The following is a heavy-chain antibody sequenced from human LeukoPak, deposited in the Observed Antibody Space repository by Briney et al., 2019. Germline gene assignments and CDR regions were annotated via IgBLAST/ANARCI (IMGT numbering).Heavy chain of an antibody. CDR3: ARDGDSSGYGDY. V-gene: IGHV3-66*01. Sequence: GGSLRLSCAASGLTVSSNYISWVRQAPGKGLEWVSVIYSGGSTYYADSVKGRFTISRDNAKNSLYLQMNSLRAEDTAVYYCARDGDSSGYGDYWGQGTLVTVSS. J-gene: IGHJ4*02. CDR2: IYSGGST. D-gene: IGHD3-22*01. CDR1: GLTVSSNY.